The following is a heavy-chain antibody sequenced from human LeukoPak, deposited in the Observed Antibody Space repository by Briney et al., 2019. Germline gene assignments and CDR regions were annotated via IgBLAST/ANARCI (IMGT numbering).Heavy chain of an antibody. CDR3: AKVNVEMATRDAFDI. Sequence: PGRSLRLSCVASGFTFDTYVMHWVRQVPGKGLEWVSGISWNSNSIGYADSVKGRFTISRDNAKNSLYLQMNSLRAEDTALYYCAKVNVEMATRDAFDIWGQGTMVTVSS. D-gene: IGHD5-24*01. CDR2: ISWNSNSI. J-gene: IGHJ3*02. CDR1: GFTFDTYV. V-gene: IGHV3-9*01.